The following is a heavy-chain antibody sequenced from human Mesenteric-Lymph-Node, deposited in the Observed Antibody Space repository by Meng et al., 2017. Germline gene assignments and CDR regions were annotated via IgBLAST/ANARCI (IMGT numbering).Heavy chain of an antibody. CDR1: GYTFTSYA. Sequence: QVQSVQSGAEVKKPGASVKVSCKASGYTFTSYAMHWVRQAPGQRLEWMGWINAGNGNTKYSQKFQGRVTITRDTSASTAYMELRSLRSDDTAVYYCARRPQYYYGSGSYDYWGQGTLVTVSS. CDR2: INAGNGNT. J-gene: IGHJ4*02. CDR3: ARRPQYYYGSGSYDY. D-gene: IGHD3-10*01. V-gene: IGHV1-3*01.